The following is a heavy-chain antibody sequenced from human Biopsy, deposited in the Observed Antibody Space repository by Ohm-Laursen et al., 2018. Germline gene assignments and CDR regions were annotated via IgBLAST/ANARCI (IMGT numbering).Heavy chain of an antibody. CDR3: ARDGEAKYCKHGVCPSDF. Sequence: LRLSCAASGFTFSGFSMNWIRQAPGKGLEWVSSISASGNHIYYTDSVKGRFTVSRDNGKNSVYLQMNSLRVEDTAVYYCARDGEAKYCKHGVCPSDFWGQGTLVTVSS. V-gene: IGHV3-21*01. CDR1: GFTFSGFS. D-gene: IGHD2-8*01. CDR2: ISASGNHI. J-gene: IGHJ4*02.